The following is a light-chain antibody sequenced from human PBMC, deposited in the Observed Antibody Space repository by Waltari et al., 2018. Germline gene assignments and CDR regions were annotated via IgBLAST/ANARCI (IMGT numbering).Light chain of an antibody. V-gene: IGKV3-11*01. CDR3: QQRFRWPLT. CDR1: ESVAAY. Sequence: SPATLYLSPGERATLSCRASESVAAYLGWYQQRLGQPPRLLIYDASNRATGIPARFSGSGSGTDFTLTIDSLEPEDFAVYYCQQRFRWPLTFGGGTKVEIK. CDR2: DAS. J-gene: IGKJ4*01.